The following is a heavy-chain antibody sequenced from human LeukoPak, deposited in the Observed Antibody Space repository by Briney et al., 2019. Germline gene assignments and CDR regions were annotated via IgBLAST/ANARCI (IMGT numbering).Heavy chain of an antibody. CDR1: GFTLSSYT. V-gene: IGHV3-30*04. CDR2: VSYDGSTK. Sequence: GGSLRLSCAASGFTLSSYTIHWVRQAPGKGLEWVAVVSYDGSTKYYADSVKGRFTISRDNAKNSLYLQMNSLRAEDTAVYYCARDVYSSSWYYYYMDVWGKGTTVTVSS. CDR3: ARDVYSSSWYYYYMDV. J-gene: IGHJ6*03. D-gene: IGHD6-13*01.